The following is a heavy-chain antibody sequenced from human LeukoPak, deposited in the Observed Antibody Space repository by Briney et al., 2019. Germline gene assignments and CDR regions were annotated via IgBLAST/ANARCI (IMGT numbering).Heavy chain of an antibody. J-gene: IGHJ5*02. Sequence: ASVKVSCKVSGYTLTELSMHWVRQAPGKGLEWMGGFDPEDGETIYAQKFQGRVTMTEDTSTDTAYMELSSLRSADTAVYYCATIYYDYVWGSYRRNWFDPWGQGTLVTVSS. V-gene: IGHV1-24*01. CDR1: GYTLTELS. D-gene: IGHD3-16*02. CDR2: FDPEDGET. CDR3: ATIYYDYVWGSYRRNWFDP.